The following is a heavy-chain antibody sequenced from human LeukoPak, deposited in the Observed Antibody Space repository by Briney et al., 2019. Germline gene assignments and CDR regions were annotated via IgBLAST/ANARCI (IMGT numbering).Heavy chain of an antibody. CDR2: INPNSGGT. D-gene: IGHD5-24*01. J-gene: IGHJ4*02. Sequence: ALVKVSCKASGYTFTGYYMHWVRQAPGQGLEWMGRINPNSGGTNYAQKFQGRVTMTRDTSISTAYMELSRLRSDDTAVYYCARGPGDGYNYYFDYWGQGTLVTVSS. V-gene: IGHV1-2*06. CDR3: ARGPGDGYNYYFDY. CDR1: GYTFTGYY.